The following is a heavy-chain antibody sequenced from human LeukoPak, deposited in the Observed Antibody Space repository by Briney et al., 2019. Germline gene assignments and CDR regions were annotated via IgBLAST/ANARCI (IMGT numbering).Heavy chain of an antibody. J-gene: IGHJ6*03. V-gene: IGHV3-15*01. CDR2: IKSKTDGGTT. CDR3: TTSLVVVTMYMDV. Sequence: GGSLRLSCAASGFTFSNAWMSWVRQAPGKGLEWVGRIKSKTDGGTTDYAAPVKGRFTISRDDSKNTLYLQMNSLKTEDTAVYYCTTSLVVVTMYMDVWGKGTTVTVSS. D-gene: IGHD3-22*01. CDR1: GFTFSNAW.